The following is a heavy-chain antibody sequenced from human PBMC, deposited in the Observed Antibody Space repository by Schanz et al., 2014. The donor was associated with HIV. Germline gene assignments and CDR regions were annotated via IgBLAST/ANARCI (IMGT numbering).Heavy chain of an antibody. CDR2: IIPIFDTT. CDR1: GDTFSSYS. CDR3: ASGRRSGIGWRMDV. Sequence: QVQLVQSGAEVKKTGSSVKVSCKASGDTFSSYSISWVRQAPGQGLEWVGGIIPIFDTTKYAQKFQGRVSMTADPSTNTAYMEMRGLRFEDTAVYYCASGRRSGIGWRMDVWGQGTTVSVSS. J-gene: IGHJ6*02. V-gene: IGHV1-69*01. D-gene: IGHD6-19*01.